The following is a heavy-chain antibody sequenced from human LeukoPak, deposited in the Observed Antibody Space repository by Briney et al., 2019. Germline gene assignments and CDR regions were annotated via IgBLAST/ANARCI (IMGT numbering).Heavy chain of an antibody. CDR2: VKKDESEK. Sequence: HPGGSLRLSCAASGFTFSNNWMTWVRKAPGKGLEWVASVKKDESEKYYVDSVKGRFTISRDNAKNSLYLQMGSLRAEDTAVYYCARFSGRNWGQGTLVTVSS. CDR3: ARFSGRN. J-gene: IGHJ4*02. D-gene: IGHD2-15*01. CDR1: GFTFSNNW. V-gene: IGHV3-7*01.